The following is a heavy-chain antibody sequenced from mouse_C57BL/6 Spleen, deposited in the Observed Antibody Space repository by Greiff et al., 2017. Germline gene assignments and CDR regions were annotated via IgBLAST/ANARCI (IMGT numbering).Heavy chain of an antibody. CDR2: IHPNSGST. CDR3: ARGGTTAPYWYFDV. J-gene: IGHJ1*03. CDR1: GYTFTSYW. D-gene: IGHD1-2*01. Sequence: QVQLQQPGAELVKPGASVKLSCKASGYTFTSYWMHWVKQRPGQGLEWIGMIHPNSGSTNYNEKFKSKATLTVDKSSSTAYMQLSSLTSEDSAVYYCARGGTTAPYWYFDVWGTGTTVTVSS. V-gene: IGHV1-64*01.